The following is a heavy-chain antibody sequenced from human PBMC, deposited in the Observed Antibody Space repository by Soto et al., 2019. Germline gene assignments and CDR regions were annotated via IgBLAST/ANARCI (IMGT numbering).Heavy chain of an antibody. CDR2: ISGNGGST. Sequence: EVQLVESGGGLVQPGGSLRLSCAASGFTFSSYAMHWVRQAPGKGLEYVSAISGNGGSTYYANSVKGRFTISRDNSKTALYLQMGSLRAEDMAVYYCARRGYGLYFDYWGQGTLVTVSS. V-gene: IGHV3-64*01. CDR1: GFTFSSYA. J-gene: IGHJ4*02. D-gene: IGHD3-10*01. CDR3: ARRGYGLYFDY.